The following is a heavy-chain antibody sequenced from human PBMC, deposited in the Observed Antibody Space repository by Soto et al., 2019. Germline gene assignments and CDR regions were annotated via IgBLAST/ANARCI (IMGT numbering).Heavy chain of an antibody. J-gene: IGHJ4*02. V-gene: IGHV4-4*02. CDR2: IYHSGST. D-gene: IGHD6-13*01. Sequence: GTPAITCAVSGGSSSSSNWWSWVRQPPGKGLEWIGEIYHSGSTNYSPSLKSRVTISVDKSKNQFSLKLSSVTAADTAVYYCATGYSSRRNQNSDHWGQGA. CDR1: GGSSSSSNW. CDR3: ATGYSSRRNQNSDH.